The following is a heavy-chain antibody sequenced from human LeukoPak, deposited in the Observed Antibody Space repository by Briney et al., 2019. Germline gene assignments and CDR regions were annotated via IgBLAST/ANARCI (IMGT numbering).Heavy chain of an antibody. CDR1: GFTFSSYA. CDR3: ARGAAAGRGAFDI. J-gene: IGHJ3*02. CDR2: ISGSGGSA. D-gene: IGHD6-13*01. Sequence: QPGGSLRLSCAASGFTFSSYAMSWVRQAPGKGLEWVSAISGSGGSAYYADSVKGRFTISRDNANNSLYLQMNSLRAEDTAVYYCARGAAAGRGAFDIWGQGTMVTVSS. V-gene: IGHV3-23*01.